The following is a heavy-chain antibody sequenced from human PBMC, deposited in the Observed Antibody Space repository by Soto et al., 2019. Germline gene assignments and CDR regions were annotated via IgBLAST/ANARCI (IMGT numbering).Heavy chain of an antibody. Sequence: EVQLLESGGGLVQPGGSLRVSCAASGFTFSSYGMSWVRQAPGKGLEWVPGISGSGGSTYYADSVKGRFTISRDNSKNTVYLQMNSLRAEDTASYYCASYYYDSSGYYHYFDYWGQGTLVTVSS. CDR3: ASYYYDSSGYYHYFDY. J-gene: IGHJ4*02. V-gene: IGHV3-23*01. D-gene: IGHD3-22*01. CDR2: ISGSGGST. CDR1: GFTFSSYG.